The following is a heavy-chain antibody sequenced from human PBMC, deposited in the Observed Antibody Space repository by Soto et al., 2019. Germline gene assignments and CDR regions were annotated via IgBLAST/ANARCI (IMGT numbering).Heavy chain of an antibody. D-gene: IGHD4-17*01. Sequence: EVQLVESGGGLVQPGGSLRLSCVASGFTFSSYAMNWVRQAPGKGLEWVSYVSSSSSTTTDYADSVKGRFTISRDNAKNSLFLQLSSLRAEDTAVYYCTRVRYGDSRKPYFDYWGQGSLVTVSS. CDR3: TRVRYGDSRKPYFDY. CDR2: SSSSSTTT. CDR1: GFTFSSYA. V-gene: IGHV3-48*04. J-gene: IGHJ4*02.